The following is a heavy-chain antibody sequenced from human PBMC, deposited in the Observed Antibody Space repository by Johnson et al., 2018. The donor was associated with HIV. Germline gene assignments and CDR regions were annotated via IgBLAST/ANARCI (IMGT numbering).Heavy chain of an antibody. V-gene: IGHV3-NL1*01. CDR3: ARGPEVRGVIIGFDL. Sequence: QVQLVESGGGVVQPGRSPRLSCAASGLTFSTYGMHWVRQARGKRLAWVSLLHSAGSTSSADSVKGRFTISRDNSKNTLYLQMNSLRVEDTAVYFCARGPEVRGVIIGFDLWGQGTMVTVSS. J-gene: IGHJ3*01. CDR1: GLTFSTYG. D-gene: IGHD3-10*01. CDR2: LHSAGST.